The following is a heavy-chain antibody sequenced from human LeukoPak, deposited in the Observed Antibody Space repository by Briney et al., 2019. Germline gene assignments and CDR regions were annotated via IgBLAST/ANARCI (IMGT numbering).Heavy chain of an antibody. CDR3: ARDSPISTGDY. D-gene: IGHD2-2*01. CDR1: GGTFSSYA. J-gene: IGHJ4*02. CDR2: IIPIFGTA. V-gene: IGHV1-69*05. Sequence: ASVKVSCKASGGTFSSYAISWVRQAPGQGLEWMGGIIPIFGTANYAQKFQGRVTMTRDTSISTAYMELSRLRSDDTAVYYCARDSPISTGDYWGQGTLVTVSS.